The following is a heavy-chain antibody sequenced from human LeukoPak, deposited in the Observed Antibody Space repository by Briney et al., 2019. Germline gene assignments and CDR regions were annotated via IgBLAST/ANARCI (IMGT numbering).Heavy chain of an antibody. J-gene: IGHJ4*02. CDR1: GGTFSSYA. V-gene: IGHV1-69*13. CDR2: IIPIFGTA. CDR3: TFYRENDIVVVPAANPFDY. Sequence: GASVKVSCKASGGTFSSYAISWVRQAPGQGLEWMGGIIPIFGTANYAQKFQGRVTITADESTSTAYMELSSLRSEDTAVCYCTFYRENDIVVVPAANPFDYWGQGTLVTVSS. D-gene: IGHD2-2*01.